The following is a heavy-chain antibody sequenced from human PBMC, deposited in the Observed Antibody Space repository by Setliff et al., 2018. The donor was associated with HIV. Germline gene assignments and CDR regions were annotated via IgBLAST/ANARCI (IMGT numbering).Heavy chain of an antibody. V-gene: IGHV3-21*04. CDR2: ISWRSTYI. D-gene: IGHD3-22*01. CDR3: VGPDYEDPQGGQ. J-gene: IGHJ1*01. CDR1: GFTFSSYC. Sequence: GGSLRLSCAASGFTFSSYCMNWVRQAPGKGLEWISSISWRSTYIYYSDSVKGRFTVSRDNVKSSLFLQMYSLRPEDTAVYYCVGPDYEDPQGGQWGQGTLVTVSS.